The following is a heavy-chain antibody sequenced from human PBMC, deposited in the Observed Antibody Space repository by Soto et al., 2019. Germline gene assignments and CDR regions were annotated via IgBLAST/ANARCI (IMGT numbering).Heavy chain of an antibody. V-gene: IGHV1-69*04. D-gene: IGHD3-10*01. CDR1: GGTFSSYT. CDR3: ARDCSGLWFGELSPRDCDYHYMDV. Sequence: SVKVSCKASGGTFSSYTISWVRQAPGQGLERIGKIIPILGIANYAQKIQGRDTDTADKTTGTAYMELSNLRSEDTAVYYCARDCSGLWFGELSPRDCDYHYMDVWGKGTTVTVSS. CDR2: IIPILGIA. J-gene: IGHJ6*03.